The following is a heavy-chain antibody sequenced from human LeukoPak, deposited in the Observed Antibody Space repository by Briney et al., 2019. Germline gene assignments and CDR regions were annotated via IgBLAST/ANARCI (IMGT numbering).Heavy chain of an antibody. D-gene: IGHD2/OR15-2a*01. Sequence: GGSLRLSCAASGFTFSSYAMHWVRQAPGKGLEYVSAISSNGGSTYYANSVKGRFTISRDNSKNTLYLQMGSLRAEDMAVYYCARAPYLYYFDYWGQGTLVTVSS. CDR3: ARAPYLYYFDY. V-gene: IGHV3-64*01. J-gene: IGHJ4*02. CDR2: ISSNGGST. CDR1: GFTFSSYA.